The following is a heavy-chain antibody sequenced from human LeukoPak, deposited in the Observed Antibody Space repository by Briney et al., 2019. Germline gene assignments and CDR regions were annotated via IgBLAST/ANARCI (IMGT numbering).Heavy chain of an antibody. CDR3: ARETLGSGWYGGWFDP. V-gene: IGHV1-2*02. CDR2: VHSNSGVT. J-gene: IGHJ5*02. CDR1: GYTFTDYY. Sequence: ASVKVSCKASGYTFTDYYIHWVRQAPGQGLEWMGWVHSNSGVTKYVQKFQGRVTMTRDTSISTAYMELSRLRSDDTAVYYCARETLGSGWYGGWFDPWGQGTLVTVSS. D-gene: IGHD6-19*01.